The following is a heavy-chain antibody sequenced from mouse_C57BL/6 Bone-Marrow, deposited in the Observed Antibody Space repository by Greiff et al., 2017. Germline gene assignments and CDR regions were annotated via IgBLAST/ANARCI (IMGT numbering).Heavy chain of an antibody. CDR1: GFSLSTFGMG. CDR3: ARMKGTSDWYFDV. D-gene: IGHD3-3*01. CDR2: IWWDDDK. J-gene: IGHJ1*03. V-gene: IGHV8-8*01. Sequence: QVTLKECGPGILQPSQTLSLTCSFSGFSLSTFGMGVGWIRQPSGKGLEWLAHIWWDDDKYYNPALKSRLTISKDTSKNQVFLKLANVDTADTATYYCARMKGTSDWYFDVWGTGTTVTVSS.